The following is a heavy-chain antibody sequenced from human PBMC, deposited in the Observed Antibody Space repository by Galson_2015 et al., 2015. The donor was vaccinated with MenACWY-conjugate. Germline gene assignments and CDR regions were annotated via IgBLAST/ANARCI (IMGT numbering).Heavy chain of an antibody. D-gene: IGHD6-13*01. J-gene: IGHJ6*02. CDR1: GYSFTSYW. CDR2: IDPSDSYT. CDR3: ASHQQQLVFYYYGMDV. Sequence: QSGAEVKKPGESLRISCKGSGYSFTSYWISWVRQMPGKGLEWMGRIDPSDSYTNYSPSFQGHVTISADKSISTAYLQWSSLKASDTAMYYCASHQQQLVFYYYGMDVWGQGTTVTVSS. V-gene: IGHV5-10-1*01.